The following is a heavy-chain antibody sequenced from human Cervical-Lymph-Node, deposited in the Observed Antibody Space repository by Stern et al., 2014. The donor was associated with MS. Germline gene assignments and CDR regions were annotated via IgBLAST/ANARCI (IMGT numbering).Heavy chain of an antibody. D-gene: IGHD3-9*01. CDR3: AHRDDWQIDFAY. Sequence: QITLKESGPTLVIPTQTLTLTCTFSGFSLTTNGVAVGWIRQPPGKALEWLALIYWDDDTRYSPSLKSRLTITKDTSKNQVLLTMTNVEPVDTATYYCAHRDDWQIDFAYWGQGILVTVSS. CDR2: IYWDDDT. CDR1: GFSLTTNGVA. V-gene: IGHV2-5*02. J-gene: IGHJ4*02.